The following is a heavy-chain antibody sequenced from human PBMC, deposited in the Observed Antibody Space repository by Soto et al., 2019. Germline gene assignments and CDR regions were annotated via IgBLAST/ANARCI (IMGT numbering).Heavy chain of an antibody. J-gene: IGHJ4*02. CDR2: IYHSGST. CDR3: ARNTDYSGVGSTFDY. CDR1: GVSIAGNNW. D-gene: IGHD3-10*01. V-gene: IGHV4-4*02. Sequence: SETLSLTCVVSGVSIAGNNWWSWVRHTPEKGLEWLGEIYHSGSTNYNPSLWNRVTISVDKSQNQFSLKLSSVTAADTAVYYCARNTDYSGVGSTFDYWGQGTLVTVSS.